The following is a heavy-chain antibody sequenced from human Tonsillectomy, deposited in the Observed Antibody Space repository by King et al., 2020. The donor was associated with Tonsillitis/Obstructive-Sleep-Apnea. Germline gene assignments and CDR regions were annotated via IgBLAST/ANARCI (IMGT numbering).Heavy chain of an antibody. V-gene: IGHV3-73*01. Sequence: VQLVESGGGLVQPGGSLKLSCAASGFTFSGSGMHWVRQASGKGLEWVGRIRSKADSYATAYAASVKGRFTISRDDSQNTAYLQMNSLKTEDTAVYYCTGHSHEPNWFDPWGQGTLV. CDR3: TGHSHEPNWFDP. CDR1: GFTFSGSG. J-gene: IGHJ5*02. CDR2: IRSKADSYAT.